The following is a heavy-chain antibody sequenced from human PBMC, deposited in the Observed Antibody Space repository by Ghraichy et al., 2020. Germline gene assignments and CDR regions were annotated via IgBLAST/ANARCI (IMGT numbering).Heavy chain of an antibody. J-gene: IGHJ4*02. CDR1: GFSLSTSGVG. CDR3: AQQSATYGSGSYFDY. CDR2: IYWDDDK. V-gene: IGHV2-5*02. D-gene: IGHD3-10*01. Sequence: SGPTLVKPTQTLTLTCTFSGFSLSTSGVGVGWIRQPPGKALEWLALIYWDDDKRYSPSLKSRLTITKDTSKNQVVLTMTNMDPVDTATYYCAQQSATYGSGSYFDYWGQGTLVTVSS.